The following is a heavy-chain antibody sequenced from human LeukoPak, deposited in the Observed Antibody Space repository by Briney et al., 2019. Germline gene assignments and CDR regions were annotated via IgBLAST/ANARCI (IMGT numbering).Heavy chain of an antibody. CDR2: IKPDGSEK. D-gene: IGHD3-10*01. Sequence: GGSLRLSCAVSGFTFSSYWMTWVRQAPGKGLEWVANIKPDGSEKYYVDSVKGRFTISRDNAEKSLYLQMNSLRVEDTAVYYCVRGSSGTVVRGVSWAWFDPRGQGTLVTVSS. V-gene: IGHV3-7*05. CDR3: VRGSSGTVVRGVSWAWFDP. CDR1: GFTFSSYW. J-gene: IGHJ5*02.